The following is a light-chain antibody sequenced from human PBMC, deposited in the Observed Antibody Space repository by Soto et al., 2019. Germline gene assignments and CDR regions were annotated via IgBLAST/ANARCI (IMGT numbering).Light chain of an antibody. CDR2: LNSNGSH. V-gene: IGLV4-69*01. J-gene: IGLJ3*02. CDR3: QTWGTGPWV. CDR1: SGHSNCA. Sequence: QLVLTQSPSASASLGASVKLTCTLSSGHSNCAIAWHQQQPEKGPRYLMKLNSNGSHSKGDGIPDRFSGSSSGAERYLTISSLHSEDEADYYCQTWGTGPWVFGGGTKLTVL.